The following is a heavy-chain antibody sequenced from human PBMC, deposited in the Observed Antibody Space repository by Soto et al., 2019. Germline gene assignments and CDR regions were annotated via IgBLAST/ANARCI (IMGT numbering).Heavy chain of an antibody. CDR2: IYYSGST. Sequence: SETLSLTCTVSGGSISSGGYYWSWIRQHSGKGLEWIGYIYYSGSTYYNPSLKSRVTISVDTSKNQFSLKLSSVTAADTAVYYCARVKGLLVTATVLYYFDYWCQGILV. D-gene: IGHD2-21*02. CDR3: ARVKGLLVTATVLYYFDY. CDR1: GGSISSGGYY. V-gene: IGHV4-31*03. J-gene: IGHJ4*02.